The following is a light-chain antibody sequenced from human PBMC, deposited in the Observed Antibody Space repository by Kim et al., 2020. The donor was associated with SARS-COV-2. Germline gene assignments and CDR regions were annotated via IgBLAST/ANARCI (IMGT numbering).Light chain of an antibody. V-gene: IGLV3-21*04. CDR1: NIGSES. J-gene: IGLJ2*01. CDR2: YNF. Sequence: APGATARISCGGNNIGSESVHWYQQKPGQAPLLVIYYNFDRPSGIPERFSGSNSGNTATLTISRVEAGDEADYYCQLWDVNSDHVVFGGGTKLAVL. CDR3: QLWDVNSDHVV.